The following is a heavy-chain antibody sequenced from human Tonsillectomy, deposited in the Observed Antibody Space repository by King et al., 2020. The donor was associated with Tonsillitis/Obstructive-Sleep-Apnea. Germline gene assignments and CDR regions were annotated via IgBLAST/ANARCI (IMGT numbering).Heavy chain of an antibody. Sequence: LVQSGTEVKQPGASVKISCQTSGYTFSGNYIHWVRQAPGQGLEWMGIINPSGGSTTYTQNFQGRVTVTGDTSTSTAYLELRSLTSGDTAVYYCAGEWGVLQMGDFWGGYFDSWGQGTLVTVSS. D-gene: IGHD3-3*01. CDR3: AGEWGVLQMGDFWGGYFDS. CDR1: GYTFSGNY. CDR2: INPSGGST. V-gene: IGHV1-46*01. J-gene: IGHJ5*01.